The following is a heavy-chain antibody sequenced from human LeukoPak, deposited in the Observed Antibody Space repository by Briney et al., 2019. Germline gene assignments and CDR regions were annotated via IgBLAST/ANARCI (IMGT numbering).Heavy chain of an antibody. J-gene: IGHJ4*02. Sequence: PSETLSLTCTVSGGSISSGSYYWSWIRQPAGKGLEWIGRIYTSGSTNYNPSLKSRVTISVDTSKNQFSLKLSSVTAADTAVYYCVRYSSSCDYWGQGTLVTVSS. V-gene: IGHV4-61*02. D-gene: IGHD6-13*01. CDR3: VRYSSSCDY. CDR2: IYTSGST. CDR1: GGSISSGSYY.